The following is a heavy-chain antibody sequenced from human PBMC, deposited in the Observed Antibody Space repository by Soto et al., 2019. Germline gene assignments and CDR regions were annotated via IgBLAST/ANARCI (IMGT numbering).Heavy chain of an antibody. V-gene: IGHV1-18*01. CDR2: ISVYNGNT. CDR3: ARVGGGYEPRVYYFDY. CDR1: SYTFTSYG. J-gene: IGHJ4*02. Sequence: QVQLVQSGAEVKKPGASVKVSCKTSSYTFTSYGISWVRQAPGQGLEWMGWISVYNGNTNYAQKLQGRVTMTTDTSTSTAYMELRSLRSDDTAVYSCARVGGGYEPRVYYFDYWGQGTLVTVSS. D-gene: IGHD5-12*01.